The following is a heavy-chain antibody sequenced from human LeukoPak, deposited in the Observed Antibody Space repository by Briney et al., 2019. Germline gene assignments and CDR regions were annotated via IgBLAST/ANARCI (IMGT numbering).Heavy chain of an antibody. CDR1: GFTFSSYS. Sequence: PGGSLRLSCAASGFTFSSYSMNWVRQAPGKGLEWVSYISSSSSTIYYADSVKGRFTISRDNAKNSLYLQMNSLRAEDTAVYYCARGSSWYSPAAEYFQHWGQGTLVTVSS. V-gene: IGHV3-48*01. CDR2: ISSSSSTI. J-gene: IGHJ1*01. D-gene: IGHD6-13*01. CDR3: ARGSSWYSPAAEYFQH.